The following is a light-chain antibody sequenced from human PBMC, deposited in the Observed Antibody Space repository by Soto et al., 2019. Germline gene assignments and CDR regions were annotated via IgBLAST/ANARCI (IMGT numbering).Light chain of an antibody. CDR3: LQCINDPGT. J-gene: IGKJ1*01. V-gene: IGKV1-9*01. Sequence: DIHLPQSPSFLSSSVLYIFTITFRDSQCISSFLAWYQQKPGKAPNLLMYAASTLQSGVTSRFSGGESEPEYTRTGRSLQPVDSATYYCLQCINDPGTFGEGTTGDSK. CDR2: AAS. CDR1: QCISSF.